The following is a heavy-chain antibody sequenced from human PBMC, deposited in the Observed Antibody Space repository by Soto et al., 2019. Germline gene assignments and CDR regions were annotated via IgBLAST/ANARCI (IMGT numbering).Heavy chain of an antibody. J-gene: IGHJ3*02. D-gene: IGHD3-9*01. CDR3: ASRSYYDILTGYGALDAFDI. CDR1: GGSISRYY. V-gene: IGHV4-59*08. CDR2: IYYSGST. Sequence: SETLSLTCTVSGGSISRYYWSWIRQPPWKGLEWIGYIYYSGSTNYNPSLKSRVTISVDTSKNQFSLKLSSVTAADTAVYYCASRSYYDILTGYGALDAFDIWGQGTMVTVSS.